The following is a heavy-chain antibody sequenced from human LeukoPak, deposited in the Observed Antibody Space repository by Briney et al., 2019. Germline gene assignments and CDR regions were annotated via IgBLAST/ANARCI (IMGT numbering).Heavy chain of an antibody. CDR3: ARGVRGSSSWCGYYYYYMDV. CDR1: GYTFTSYD. V-gene: IGHV1-8*01. J-gene: IGHJ6*03. CDR2: MNPNSGNT. Sequence: GASVKVSCKASGYTFTSYDINWVRQATGQGLEWMGWMNPNSGNTGYAQKFQGRVTMTRNTSISTAYMELSSLRSEDTAVYYCARGVRGSSSWCGYYYYYMDVWGKGTTVTISS. D-gene: IGHD6-13*01.